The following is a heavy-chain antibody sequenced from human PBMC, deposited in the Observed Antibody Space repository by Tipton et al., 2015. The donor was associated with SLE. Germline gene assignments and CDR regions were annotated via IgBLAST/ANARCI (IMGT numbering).Heavy chain of an antibody. Sequence: TLSLTCTVSGGSISSSSYYWGWIRQPPGKGLVWIGRIYYSGSTYYNPSLKSRVTISVDTSKNQFSRKLSSVTAADTALYYCARGPSVTTYDYYYYYMAVWGKGTTVTVSS. CDR1: GGSISSSSYY. CDR2: IYYSGST. D-gene: IGHD4-17*01. V-gene: IGHV4-39*07. CDR3: ARGPSVTTYDYYYYYMAV. J-gene: IGHJ6*03.